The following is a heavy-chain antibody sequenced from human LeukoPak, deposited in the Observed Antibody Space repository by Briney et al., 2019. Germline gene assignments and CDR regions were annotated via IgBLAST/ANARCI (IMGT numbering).Heavy chain of an antibody. CDR2: ISYDGSNK. J-gene: IGHJ4*02. CDR3: ARGYYYDSSGYLNY. V-gene: IGHV3-30*04. CDR1: GFTFSSYA. D-gene: IGHD3-22*01. Sequence: GGSLRLSCAASGFTFSSYAMHWVRQAPGKGLEWVAVISYDGSNKYYADSVKGRFTISRDNAKNSLYLQMNSLRAEDTALYYCARGYYYDSSGYLNYWGQGTLVTVSS.